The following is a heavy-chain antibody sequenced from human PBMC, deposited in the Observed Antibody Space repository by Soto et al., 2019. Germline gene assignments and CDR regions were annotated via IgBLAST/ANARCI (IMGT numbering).Heavy chain of an antibody. D-gene: IGHD1-1*01. V-gene: IGHV4-59*08. J-gene: IGHJ4*02. CDR3: ARRGNWSIPLDY. CDR2: IYYSGST. CDR1: GGSISSYY. Sequence: QVQLQESGPGLVKPSETLSLTCAVSGGSISSYYWGWIRQPPGKGLEWIGYIYYSGSTNYNPSLKSRVTISIDASKNQFSLKPRSVTAADTAVYYCARRGNWSIPLDYWGQGTLVTVSS.